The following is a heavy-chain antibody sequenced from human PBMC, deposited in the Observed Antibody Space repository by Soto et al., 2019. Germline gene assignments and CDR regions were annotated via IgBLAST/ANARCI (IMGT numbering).Heavy chain of an antibody. D-gene: IGHD6-19*01. V-gene: IGHV2-5*02. Sequence: QITLKESGPTLVKPTQTLTLTCTFSGFSLSSTRMAVGWTRQPPGRALEWLALIYWDDDKRYSPFLKSRLTITKDTSKNQGDLTMSTMGPVDTARSYCAHIVVAGLGYYFDYWGQGTLVTVSS. J-gene: IGHJ4*02. CDR2: IYWDDDK. CDR3: AHIVVAGLGYYFDY. CDR1: GFSLSSTRMA.